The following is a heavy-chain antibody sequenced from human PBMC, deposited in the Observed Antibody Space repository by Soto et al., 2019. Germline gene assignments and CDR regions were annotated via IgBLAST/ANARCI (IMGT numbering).Heavy chain of an antibody. Sequence: QVQLVQSGAEVKKPGSSVKVSCKASGGTFSSYAISWVRQAPGQGLEWMGGIIPIFGTANYAQKFQGRVTITADESTSTAYMELSSLRSEDTAVYYCARGGDCSSTSCRIAGWFDPWGQGTLVTVSS. V-gene: IGHV1-69*01. J-gene: IGHJ5*02. CDR2: IIPIFGTA. CDR3: ARGGDCSSTSCRIAGWFDP. CDR1: GGTFSSYA. D-gene: IGHD2-2*01.